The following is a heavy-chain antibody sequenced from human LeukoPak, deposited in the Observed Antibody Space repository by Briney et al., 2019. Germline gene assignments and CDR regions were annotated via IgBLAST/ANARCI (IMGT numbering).Heavy chain of an antibody. V-gene: IGHV4-59*01. CDR2: IYYSGST. CDR1: GGSISSYY. Sequence: SETLSLTCTVSGGSISSYYWSWIRQPPGKGLEWIGYIYYSGSTYYNPSLKSRVTISVDTSKNQFSLKLSSVTAADTAVYYCARAKAYYDFWSGYSYYYYGMDVWGQGTTVTVSS. J-gene: IGHJ6*02. D-gene: IGHD3-3*01. CDR3: ARAKAYYDFWSGYSYYYYGMDV.